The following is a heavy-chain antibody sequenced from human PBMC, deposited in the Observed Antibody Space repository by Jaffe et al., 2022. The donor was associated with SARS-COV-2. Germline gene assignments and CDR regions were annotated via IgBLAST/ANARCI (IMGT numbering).Heavy chain of an antibody. CDR1: GFTFDDYT. CDR2: ISWDGGST. V-gene: IGHV3-43*01. D-gene: IGHD3-10*01. Sequence: EVQLVESGGVVVQPGGSLRLSCAASGFTFDDYTMHWVRQAPGKGLEWVSLISWDGGSTYYADSVKGRFTISRDNSKNSLYLQMNSLRTEDTALYYCAKDITPFYYGPTGFDYWGQGTLVTVSS. CDR3: AKDITPFYYGPTGFDY. J-gene: IGHJ4*02.